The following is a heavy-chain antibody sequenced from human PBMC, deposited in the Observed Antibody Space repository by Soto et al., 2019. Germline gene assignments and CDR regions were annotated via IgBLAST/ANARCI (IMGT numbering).Heavy chain of an antibody. D-gene: IGHD3-10*01. CDR3: AKEFGGGPVRGVIEIYYYYYMDV. Sequence: GGSLRLSCAASGFTFSSYGMHWVRQAPGKGLEWVAVISYDGSNKYYADSVKGRFTISRDNSKNTLYLQMNSLRAEDTAVYYGAKEFGGGPVRGVIEIYYYYYMDVWGKGTTVTVSS. V-gene: IGHV3-30*18. J-gene: IGHJ6*03. CDR2: ISYDGSNK. CDR1: GFTFSSYG.